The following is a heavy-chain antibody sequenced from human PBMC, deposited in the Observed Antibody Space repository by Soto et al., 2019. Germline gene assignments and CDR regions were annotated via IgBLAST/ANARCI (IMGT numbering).Heavy chain of an antibody. V-gene: IGHV1-69*01. CDR2: IVPKYGTP. CDR3: AGYIQLDDLDGLDV. D-gene: IGHD1-1*01. Sequence: QVQLLQSGSEVREPGSSVRVSCKASGDTFNNHLIAWVRQAPGQGLEWMGGIVPKYGTPHFAQKFQDRVSMTADESKSPVYMELNGLGKDGTATFYCAGYIQLDDLDGLDVWGQGTTVTVSS. CDR1: GDTFNNHL. J-gene: IGHJ6*02.